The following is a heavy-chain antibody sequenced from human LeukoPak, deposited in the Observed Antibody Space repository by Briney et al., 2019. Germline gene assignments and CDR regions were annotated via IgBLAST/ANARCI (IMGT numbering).Heavy chain of an antibody. V-gene: IGHV3-33*01. D-gene: IGHD5-24*01. Sequence: RPGGSLRLSCAASGFTFSSYGMPWVRQAPGKGLEWVAVIWYDGSNKYYADSVKGRFTISRDNSKNTLYLQMNSLRAEDTAVYYCARGGTLQNNWFDHWGQGTLVTVSS. CDR1: GFTFSSYG. CDR3: ARGGTLQNNWFDH. J-gene: IGHJ5*02. CDR2: IWYDGSNK.